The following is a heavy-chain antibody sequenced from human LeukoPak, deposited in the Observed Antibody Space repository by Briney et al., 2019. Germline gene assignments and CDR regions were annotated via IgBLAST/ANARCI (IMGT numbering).Heavy chain of an antibody. D-gene: IGHD2-2*01. Sequence: GGSLRLSCAASGFTFSSYGMSWVRQAPGKGLEWVSYISGSDTTTHYADSVKGRFTISRDNSKNTLYLQMNSLRAEDTAVYFCAKDQVVPFDYWGQGTLVTVSS. J-gene: IGHJ4*02. V-gene: IGHV3-23*01. CDR1: GFTFSSYG. CDR2: ISGSDTTT. CDR3: AKDQVVPFDY.